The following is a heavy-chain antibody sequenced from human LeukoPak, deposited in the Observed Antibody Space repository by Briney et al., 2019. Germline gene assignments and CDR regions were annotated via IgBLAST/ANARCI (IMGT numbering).Heavy chain of an antibody. D-gene: IGHD3-16*01. J-gene: IGHJ4*02. V-gene: IGHV3-74*01. CDR2: INSDGSST. CDR3: ASGGITRGEVGSFDY. CDR1: GFTFSSYW. Sequence: GGSLRLSCAASGFTFSSYWMHWVRQATGKGLVWVSRINSDGSSTSYADSVKGRFTISRDNAKNTLYLQMNSLGAEDTAVYYCASGGITRGEVGSFDYWGQGTLVTVSS.